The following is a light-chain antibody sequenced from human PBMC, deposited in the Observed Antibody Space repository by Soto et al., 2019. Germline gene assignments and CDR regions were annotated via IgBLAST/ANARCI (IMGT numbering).Light chain of an antibody. V-gene: IGKV3-20*01. CDR2: GAS. CDR1: QTVGNDY. Sequence: EIVLTQSPGTPSLSAGERATLSCRASQTVGNDYLAWYQQKPGQAPRLLIYGASSRAPGIPDRFSGSGSGTDFALTISRLEPEDIAVYSCQQYVSTPWTFGQGTKVEIK. CDR3: QQYVSTPWT. J-gene: IGKJ1*01.